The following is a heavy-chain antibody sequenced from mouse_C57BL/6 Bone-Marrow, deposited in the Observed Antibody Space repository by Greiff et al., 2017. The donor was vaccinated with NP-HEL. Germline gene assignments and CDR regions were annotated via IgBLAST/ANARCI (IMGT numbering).Heavy chain of an antibody. CDR1: GYTFTDYE. J-gene: IGHJ3*01. CDR2: IDPETGGT. CDR3: TRYGGCAY. V-gene: IGHV1-15*01. D-gene: IGHD1-1*01. Sequence: QVQLQQSGAELVRPGASVTLSCKASGYTFTDYEMHWVKQTPVHGLEWIGAIDPETGGTAYNQKFKGKAILTADKSSSTAYMELRSLTSEDSAVYYCTRYGGCAYWGQGTLVTVSA.